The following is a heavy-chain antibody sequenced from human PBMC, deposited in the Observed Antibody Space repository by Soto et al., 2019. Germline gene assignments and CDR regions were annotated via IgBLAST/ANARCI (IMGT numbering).Heavy chain of an antibody. CDR1: GFTFSSYA. Sequence: GGSLRLSCASSGFTFSSYAMSWVRQAPGQGLEWVSAISGSGGSTYYADSVKGRFTISRANSKNTLYLQMNSLRAEDTAVYYCAKVGSGGYMDVWGKGTTVTVSS. J-gene: IGHJ6*03. CDR2: ISGSGGST. CDR3: AKVGSGGYMDV. V-gene: IGHV3-23*01. D-gene: IGHD1-26*01.